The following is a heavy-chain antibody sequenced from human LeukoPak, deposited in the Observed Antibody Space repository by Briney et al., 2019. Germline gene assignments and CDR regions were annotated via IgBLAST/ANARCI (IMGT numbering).Heavy chain of an antibody. D-gene: IGHD2/OR15-2a*01. V-gene: IGHV3-13*01. Sequence: GGSLRLSCAASGFTFSSHDMHWVRQATGKGLEWVSAIGTAGDTYYPGSVKGRFTISRENAKNSLYLQMNSLRAEDTTVYYCARRFLDAFDIWGQGTMVTVSS. CDR2: IGTAGDT. CDR3: ARRFLDAFDI. J-gene: IGHJ3*02. CDR1: GFTFSSHD.